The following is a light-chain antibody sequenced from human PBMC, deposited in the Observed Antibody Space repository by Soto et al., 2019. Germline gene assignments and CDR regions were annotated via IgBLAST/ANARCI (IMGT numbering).Light chain of an antibody. CDR2: GAS. V-gene: IGKV3-20*01. CDR1: QTVSSSY. J-gene: IGKJ2*01. Sequence: EIVLTQSPGTLSLSPGERATLSCRASQTVSSSYLAWYQQKPGQAPRLLIYGASSRATGIPDRFSGSGSGTDFTITISRLEPEDFAVYYCQQYDSSPYTFGQGPKLEI. CDR3: QQYDSSPYT.